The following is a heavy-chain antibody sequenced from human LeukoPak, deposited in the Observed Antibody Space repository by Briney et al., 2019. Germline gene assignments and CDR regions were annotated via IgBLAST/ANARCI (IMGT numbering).Heavy chain of an antibody. CDR2: INPNSGGT. CDR1: GYTFTVYY. CDR3: ARDLEAAAKFPIDY. D-gene: IGHD6-13*01. V-gene: IGHV1-2*02. J-gene: IGHJ4*02. Sequence: ASVKVSCKASGYTFTVYYMHWVRQAPGQGLEWMGWINPNSGGTNYAQKFQGRVTMTRDTSISTAYMELSRLRSDDTAVYYCARDLEAAAKFPIDYWGQGTLVTVSS.